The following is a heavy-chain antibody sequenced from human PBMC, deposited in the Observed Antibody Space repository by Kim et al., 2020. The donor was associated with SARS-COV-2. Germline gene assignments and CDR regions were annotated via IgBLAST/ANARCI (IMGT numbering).Heavy chain of an antibody. CDR2: IYYSGST. D-gene: IGHD3-10*01. CDR3: ASAVPYYYGSGSLNWFDP. Sequence: SETLSLTCTVSGGSISSGGYYWSWIRQHPGKGLEWIGYIYYSGSTYYTPSLKSRVTISVDTSKNQFSLKLSSVTAADTAVYYCASAVPYYYGSGSLNWFDPWGQGTLVTVSS. V-gene: IGHV4-31*03. J-gene: IGHJ5*02. CDR1: GGSISSGGYY.